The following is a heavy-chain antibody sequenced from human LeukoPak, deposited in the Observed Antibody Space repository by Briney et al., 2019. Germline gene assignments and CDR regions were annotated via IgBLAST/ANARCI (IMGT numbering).Heavy chain of an antibody. V-gene: IGHV3-49*04. CDR1: GFTFGDYA. Sequence: PGGSLRLSCTASGFTFGDYAMSWVRQAPGKGLEWVGFIRSKAYGGTTEYAASVKGRFTISRDDSKSIAHLQMNSLKTEDTAVYYCTRVLGLRFLETLRFDPWGQGTLVTVSS. CDR3: TRVLGLRFLETLRFDP. CDR2: IRSKAYGGTT. D-gene: IGHD3-3*01. J-gene: IGHJ5*02.